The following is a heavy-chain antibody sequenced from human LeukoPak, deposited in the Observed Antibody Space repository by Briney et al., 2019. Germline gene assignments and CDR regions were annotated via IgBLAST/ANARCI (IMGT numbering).Heavy chain of an antibody. J-gene: IGHJ4*02. CDR2: IYYSGST. CDR1: GGSISSSSYY. Sequence: SETLSLTCTVSGGSISSSSYYWGWIRQPPGKGLEWIGSIYYSGSTYYNPSLKSRVTISVDTSKNQFSLKLSSVTAADTAVYYCARHRFLEWLLDFDYWGQGTLVTVSS. CDR3: ARHRFLEWLLDFDY. V-gene: IGHV4-39*01. D-gene: IGHD3-3*01.